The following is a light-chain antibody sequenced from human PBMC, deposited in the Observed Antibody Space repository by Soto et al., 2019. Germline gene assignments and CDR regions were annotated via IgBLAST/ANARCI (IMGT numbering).Light chain of an antibody. CDR3: QQYVSSPRT. V-gene: IGKV3-20*01. CDR1: QSVSRTY. J-gene: IGKJ1*01. CDR2: GSS. Sequence: EIVLTQSPGTLSLSPGERATPSCRASQSVSRTYLAWYQQKPGQAPRLLIYGSSSRATGIPDRFSGSGSGTDFTLTISRLEPEDFAVYYCQQYVSSPRTFGQGTKV.